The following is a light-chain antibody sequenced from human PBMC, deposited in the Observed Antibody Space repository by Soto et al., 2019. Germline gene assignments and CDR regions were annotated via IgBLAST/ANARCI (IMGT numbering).Light chain of an antibody. V-gene: IGKV3-20*01. CDR2: GAY. CDR1: QSISSDY. J-gene: IGKJ1*01. CDR3: QQYGGLPRT. Sequence: EVVLTQSPDTLSLSPGERATLSCRASQSISSDYLVWYQQKPGQAPRLLIFGAYNRATGIQARFSGSGSGTDFTLSIRRLEPEDFAVYYCQQYGGLPRTFGQGTKVDIK.